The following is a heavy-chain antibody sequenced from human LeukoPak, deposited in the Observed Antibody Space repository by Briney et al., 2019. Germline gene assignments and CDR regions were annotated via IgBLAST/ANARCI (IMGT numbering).Heavy chain of an antibody. V-gene: IGHV1-2*02. D-gene: IGHD3-22*01. CDR2: INSNTGGT. CDR1: GYTFTDYY. J-gene: IGHJ4*02. Sequence: GASVKVSCKASGYTFTDYYLHWVRQAPGQGLQWMGWINSNTGGTNYAQKFQGRVTMTRDTSISTAYMELSRLRSDDTAMYYCARMAGDSSGYNPIDYWGQGTLVTVSS. CDR3: ARMAGDSSGYNPIDY.